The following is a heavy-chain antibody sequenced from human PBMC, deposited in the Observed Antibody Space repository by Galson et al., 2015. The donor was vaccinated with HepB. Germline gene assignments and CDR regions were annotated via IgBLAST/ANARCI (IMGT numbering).Heavy chain of an antibody. CDR2: ISYDGSNK. CDR3: ARDATSRSSGTFDY. V-gene: IGHV3-30*04. J-gene: IGHJ4*02. D-gene: IGHD3-10*01. CDR1: GFTFSSYA. Sequence: SLRLSCAASGFTFSSYAMHWVRQAPSKGLEWVAVISYDGSNKYYADSVKGRFTISRDNSKNTLYLQMNSLRAEDTAVYYCARDATSRSSGTFDYWGQGTLVTVSS.